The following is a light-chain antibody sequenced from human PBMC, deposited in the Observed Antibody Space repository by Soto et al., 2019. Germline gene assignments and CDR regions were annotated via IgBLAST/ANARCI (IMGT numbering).Light chain of an antibody. CDR1: QIVTINS. V-gene: IGKV3-20*01. CDR3: QQYGDSPFT. CDR2: AAS. Sequence: EVVLTQSPGTLSLSPGERATLSCRASQIVTINSLAWYQQKPGQPPRLLIHAASTRASAIPDRFSGSGSGTDFTLTINRLQPEDFALYFCQQYGDSPFTFGPGTRVDLK. J-gene: IGKJ3*01.